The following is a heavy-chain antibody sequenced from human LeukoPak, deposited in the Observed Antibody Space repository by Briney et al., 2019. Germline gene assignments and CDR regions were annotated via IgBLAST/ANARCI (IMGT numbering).Heavy chain of an antibody. CDR2: ISYDGSNK. J-gene: IGHJ6*02. Sequence: PGRSLRLSCAASGFTFSSYSMHWVRQAPGKGLQWVAVISYDGSNKYYADSVKGRFTISRDNSKNTLYLQMNSLRAEDTAVYYCAREVGWLAPYGMDVWGQGTTVTVSS. D-gene: IGHD6-19*01. V-gene: IGHV3-30-3*01. CDR3: AREVGWLAPYGMDV. CDR1: GFTFSSYS.